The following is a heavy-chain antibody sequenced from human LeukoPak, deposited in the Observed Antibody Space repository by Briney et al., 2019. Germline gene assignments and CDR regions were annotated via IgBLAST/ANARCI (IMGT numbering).Heavy chain of an antibody. CDR1: GYTFTSYY. CDR3: ARYGRGGSCYSDFNWFDP. V-gene: IGHV1-46*01. CDR2: INPSGGST. J-gene: IGHJ5*02. Sequence: ASVKVSCKASGYTFTSYYMHWVRQAPGQGLEWMGIINPSGGSTSYAQKFQGRVAMTRNTSISTAYMELSSLRSEDTAVYYCARYGRGGSCYSDFNWFDPWGEGTLVTVSS. D-gene: IGHD2-15*01.